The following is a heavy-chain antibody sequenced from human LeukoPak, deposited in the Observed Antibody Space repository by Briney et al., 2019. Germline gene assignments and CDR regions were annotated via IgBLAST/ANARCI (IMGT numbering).Heavy chain of an antibody. V-gene: IGHV4-4*02. CDR3: ARLTGYSYGVFDS. J-gene: IGHJ4*02. CDR2: IFYRGDT. CDR1: SGSISSSTW. D-gene: IGHD5-18*01. Sequence: SGTLSLTCAVSSGSISSSTWWSWVRQPPGKGLEWIGNIFYRGDTYYDPSLRSRVTMSVDVSNNQFSLKLNSVAAADTAVYFCARLTGYSYGVFDSWGQGALVTVSS.